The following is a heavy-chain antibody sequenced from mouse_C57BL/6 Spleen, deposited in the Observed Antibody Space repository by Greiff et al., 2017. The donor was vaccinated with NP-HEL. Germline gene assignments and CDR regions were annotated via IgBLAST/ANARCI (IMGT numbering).Heavy chain of an antibody. J-gene: IGHJ1*03. D-gene: IGHD1-1*01. CDR2: ISSGGSYT. CDR3: ARHPYYYGSTYGGYFDV. V-gene: IGHV5-6*01. Sequence: EVQGVESGGDLVKPGGSLKLSCAASGFTFSSYGMSWVRQTPDKRLEWVATISSGGSYTYYPDSVKGRFTISRDNAKNTLYLQMSSLKSEDTAMYYCARHPYYYGSTYGGYFDVWGTGTTVTVSS. CDR1: GFTFSSYG.